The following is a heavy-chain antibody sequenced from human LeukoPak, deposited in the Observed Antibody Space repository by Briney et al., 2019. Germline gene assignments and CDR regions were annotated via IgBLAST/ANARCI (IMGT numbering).Heavy chain of an antibody. D-gene: IGHD2-2*01. V-gene: IGHV1-18*01. CDR3: ARDAEDCISTICYAGVDY. Sequence: AAVTVSCTCSGYTFISYGINWVRQPPAQGIEWMGWISAYNGNTNYAQKLQGRVTMTTDTSTSTAYMELRSLRSDDAAVYYCARDAEDCISTICYAGVDYWGQGTLVTVSS. J-gene: IGHJ4*02. CDR1: GYTFISYG. CDR2: ISAYNGNT.